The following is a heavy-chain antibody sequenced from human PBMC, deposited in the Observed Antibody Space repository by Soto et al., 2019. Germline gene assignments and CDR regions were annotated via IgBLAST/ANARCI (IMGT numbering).Heavy chain of an antibody. J-gene: IGHJ4*02. CDR1: GFSLSASGMG. Sequence: GPTLENPTHTLTMTCTFSGFSLSASGMGVGWIRQPPGKALEWLALIYWGDDKRYSPSLKSRLTITKDTSKNQVVLTMTNIDRVYTATYYCEHALVDIWGSNYFDSWGKGALVTVSS. CDR2: IYWGDDK. CDR3: EHALVDIWGSNYFDS. D-gene: IGHD3-16*01. V-gene: IGHV2-5*02.